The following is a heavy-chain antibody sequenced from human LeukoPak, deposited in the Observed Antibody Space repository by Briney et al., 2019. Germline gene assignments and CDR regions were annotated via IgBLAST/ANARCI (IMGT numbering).Heavy chain of an antibody. CDR3: SMIVVATDAFGI. CDR1: GYTFTGYY. D-gene: IGHD3-22*01. Sequence: ASVKVSCKASGYTFTGYYMHWVRQAPGRGLEWMGWINPNSGGTNYAQKFQGRVTMTRDTSISTAYMELSRLRSDDTAVYYCSMIVVATDAFGIWGQGTMVTVSS. CDR2: INPNSGGT. J-gene: IGHJ3*02. V-gene: IGHV1-2*02.